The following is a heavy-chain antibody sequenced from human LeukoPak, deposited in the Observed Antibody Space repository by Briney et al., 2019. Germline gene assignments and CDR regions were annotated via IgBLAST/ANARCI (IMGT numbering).Heavy chain of an antibody. J-gene: IGHJ5*02. CDR2: INPNSGGT. CDR1: GYTFTGYC. Sequence: GASVKVSCKASGYTFTGYCMHWVRQAPGQGLEWMGRINPNSGGTNYAQKFQGRVTMTRDTSISTAYMELSRLRSDDTAVYYCARVAGIAAAGGYFDPWGQGTLVTVSS. V-gene: IGHV1-2*06. CDR3: ARVAGIAAAGGYFDP. D-gene: IGHD6-13*01.